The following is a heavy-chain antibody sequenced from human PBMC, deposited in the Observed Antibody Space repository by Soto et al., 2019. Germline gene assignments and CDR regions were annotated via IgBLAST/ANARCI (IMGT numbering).Heavy chain of an antibody. Sequence: ASVKVSCKASGGTFSSYAISWVRQAPGQGLEWMGGIIPIFGTANYAQKFQGRVTITADESTSTAYMELSSLRSEDTAVYYCASQIGRAYYFDYWGQGTLVTVS. CDR2: IIPIFGTA. D-gene: IGHD1-26*01. V-gene: IGHV1-69*13. CDR3: ASQIGRAYYFDY. J-gene: IGHJ4*02. CDR1: GGTFSSYA.